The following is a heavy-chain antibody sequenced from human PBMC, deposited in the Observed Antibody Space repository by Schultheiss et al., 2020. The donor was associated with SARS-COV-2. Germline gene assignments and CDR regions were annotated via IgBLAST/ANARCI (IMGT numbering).Heavy chain of an antibody. CDR1: GFTFSDYY. Sequence: GGSLRLSCAASGFTFSDYYMSWIRQAPGKGLEWVSAISGSGGSTYYADSVKGRFTISRDNAKNSLYLQMNSLGAEDTAVYYCARDRWFGVDPLPSGMDVWGQGTTVTVSS. CDR3: ARDRWFGVDPLPSGMDV. V-gene: IGHV3-11*04. D-gene: IGHD3-10*01. J-gene: IGHJ6*02. CDR2: ISGSGGST.